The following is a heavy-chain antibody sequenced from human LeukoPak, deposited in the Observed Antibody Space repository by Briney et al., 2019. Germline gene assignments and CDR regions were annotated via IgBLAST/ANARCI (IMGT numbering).Heavy chain of an antibody. D-gene: IGHD4-17*01. CDR3: ARGGSTVTTENWFDP. CDR2: INPNSGGT. CDR1: GYTFTGYY. Sequence: ASVKVSCKASGYTFTGYYMHWVRQAPGQGLEWMGWINPNSGGTHYAQKFQGRVTMTRDTSISTAYMELSRLRSDDTAVYYCARGGSTVTTENWFDPWGQGTLVTVSS. J-gene: IGHJ5*02. V-gene: IGHV1-2*02.